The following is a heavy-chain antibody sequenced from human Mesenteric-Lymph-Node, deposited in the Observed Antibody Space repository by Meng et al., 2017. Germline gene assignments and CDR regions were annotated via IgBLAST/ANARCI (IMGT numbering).Heavy chain of an antibody. V-gene: IGHV6-1*01. CDR2: TYYRSKYYN. Sequence: QVQLQQYGPGRVKPSQTPSLPWAISGDSVSSNSAAWNWIRQSPSRGLEWLGRTYYRSKYYNDYALSVKSRITINPDTSKNQFSLQLNSVTPEDTAIYYCARDWGDVRGGFDFWGQGTLVTVSS. CDR1: GDSVSSNSAA. D-gene: IGHD3-10*02. CDR3: ARDWGDVRGGFDF. J-gene: IGHJ4*02.